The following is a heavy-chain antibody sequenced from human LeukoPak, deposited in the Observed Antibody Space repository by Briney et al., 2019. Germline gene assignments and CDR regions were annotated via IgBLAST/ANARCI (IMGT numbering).Heavy chain of an antibody. J-gene: IGHJ4*02. CDR3: ARDRGRTPYDYVWGSYRPYFDY. V-gene: IGHV1-46*01. D-gene: IGHD3-16*02. CDR2: INPSGGST. Sequence: GASVKVSCKASGYTFTSYYMHWVRQAPGQGLEWMGIINPSGGSTSYAQKFQGRVTMTRDTSTSTVCMELSSLRSEDTAVYYCARDRGRTPYDYVWGSYRPYFDYWGQGTLVTVSS. CDR1: GYTFTSYY.